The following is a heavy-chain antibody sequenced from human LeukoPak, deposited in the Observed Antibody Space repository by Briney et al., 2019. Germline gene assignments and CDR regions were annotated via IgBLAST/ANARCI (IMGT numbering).Heavy chain of an antibody. Sequence: PGGSLRLSCAASGFTFSDYYMSWIRQAPGKGLEWVSAISGSGGSTYYADSVKGRFTISRDNSKNTLYLQMNSLRAEDTAVYYCAKEWCSGGSCYSYANWFDPWGQGTLVTVSS. V-gene: IGHV3-23*01. J-gene: IGHJ5*02. CDR3: AKEWCSGGSCYSYANWFDP. CDR1: GFTFSDYY. D-gene: IGHD2-15*01. CDR2: ISGSGGST.